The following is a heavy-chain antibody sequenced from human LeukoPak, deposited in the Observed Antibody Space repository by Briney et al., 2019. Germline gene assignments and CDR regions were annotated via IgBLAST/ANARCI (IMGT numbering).Heavy chain of an antibody. CDR2: IYTSGST. V-gene: IGHV4-4*07. CDR3: ARTGLAVLATTTYYFDY. Sequence: PSETLSLTCTVSGGSISSYYWSWIRQPAGKGLEWIGRIYTSGSTNYNPSLKSRVTMSVDTSKNQFSLKLSSVTAADTAVYYCARTGLAVLATTTYYFDYWGQGTLVTVSS. CDR1: GGSISSYY. D-gene: IGHD5-24*01. J-gene: IGHJ4*02.